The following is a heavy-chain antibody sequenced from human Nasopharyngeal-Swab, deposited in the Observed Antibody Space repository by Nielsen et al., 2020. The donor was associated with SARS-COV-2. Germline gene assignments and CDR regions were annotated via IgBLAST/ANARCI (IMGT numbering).Heavy chain of an antibody. Sequence: GSLRLSCAVSSGSISSSNWWRWVRQPPGKGLEWIGEIYHSGSTNYNPSLKSRVTISVDKSKNQFSLKLSSVTAADTAVYYCARDQRDGYNQSFDYWGQGTLVTVSS. D-gene: IGHD5-24*01. CDR1: SGSISSSNW. J-gene: IGHJ4*02. CDR2: IYHSGST. V-gene: IGHV4-4*02. CDR3: ARDQRDGYNQSFDY.